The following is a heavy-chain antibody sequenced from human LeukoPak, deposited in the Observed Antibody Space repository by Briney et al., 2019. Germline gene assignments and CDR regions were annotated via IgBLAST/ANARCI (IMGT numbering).Heavy chain of an antibody. J-gene: IGHJ6*02. CDR3: AGDRYYYDSSGQYYYYGMDV. CDR2: ISAYNGNT. CDR1: GYTFTSYG. V-gene: IGHV1-18*01. D-gene: IGHD3-22*01. Sequence: ASVKVSCKASGYTFTSYGISWVRQAPGQGLEWMGWISAYNGNTNYAQKRQGRVTMTTDTSTSTAYMELRSLRSDDTAVYYCAGDRYYYDSSGQYYYYGMDVWGQGTTVTVSS.